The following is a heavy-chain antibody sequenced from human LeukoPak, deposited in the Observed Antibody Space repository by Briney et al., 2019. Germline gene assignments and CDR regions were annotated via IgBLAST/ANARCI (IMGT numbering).Heavy chain of an antibody. D-gene: IGHD4-17*01. J-gene: IGHJ6*02. CDR2: IIPILGIA. CDR1: GATFSSYA. Sequence: GTPVKVCYKASGATFSSYAISGVRQAPGQGLEWMGRIIPILGIANYAQKFQGRVTITADKSTSTAYMELSSLRSEDTAVYYCARPNTVTTYYYGMDVWGQGTTVTVSS. CDR3: ARPNTVTTYYYGMDV. V-gene: IGHV1-69*04.